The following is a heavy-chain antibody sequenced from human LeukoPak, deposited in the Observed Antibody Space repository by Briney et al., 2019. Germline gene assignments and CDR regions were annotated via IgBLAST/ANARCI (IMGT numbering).Heavy chain of an antibody. D-gene: IGHD4-17*01. V-gene: IGHV4-39*01. CDR3: ASMTTVTKAFDP. CDR2: IYYSGST. CDR1: GGSISSSSYY. J-gene: IGHJ5*02. Sequence: SETLSLTXTVSGGSISSSSYYWGWIRQPPGEGLEWIGSIYYSGSTYYNPSLKSRVTIPVDTSKNQFSLKLSSVTAADTAVYYCASMTTVTKAFDPWGQGTLVTVSS.